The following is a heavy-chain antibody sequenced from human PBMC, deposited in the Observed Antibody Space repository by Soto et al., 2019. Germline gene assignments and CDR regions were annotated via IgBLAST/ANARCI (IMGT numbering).Heavy chain of an antibody. CDR3: ARGYSSGPAY. CDR2: INSDGSTT. D-gene: IGHD6-19*01. J-gene: IGHJ4*02. CDR1: GFTFRDHW. Sequence: EVQLVESGGGLVQPGGSLRLSCAASGFTFRDHWMHWVRQAPGKGLVWVSRINSDGSTTTYADSVKGRFTISRDNAKSTLYLQLNSLRPEDTALYSCARGYSSGPAYWCQGTLVNVSS. V-gene: IGHV3-74*01.